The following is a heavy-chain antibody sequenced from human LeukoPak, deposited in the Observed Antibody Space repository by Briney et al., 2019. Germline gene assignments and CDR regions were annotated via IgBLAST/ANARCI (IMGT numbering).Heavy chain of an antibody. CDR3: ARVSYVDTAMVNDY. CDR1: GGSISSYY. Sequence: ETLSLTCTVSGGSISSYYWSWIRQPAGKGLEWIGRIYTSGSTNYNPSLKSRVSMSVDTSKNQFSLKLSSVTAADTAVYYCARVSYVDTAMVNDYWGQGTLVTVSS. D-gene: IGHD5-18*01. V-gene: IGHV4-4*07. CDR2: IYTSGST. J-gene: IGHJ4*02.